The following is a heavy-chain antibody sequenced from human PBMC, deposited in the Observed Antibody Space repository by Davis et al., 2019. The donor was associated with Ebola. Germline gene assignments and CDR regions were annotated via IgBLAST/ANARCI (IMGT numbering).Heavy chain of an antibody. Sequence: GESLKISCAASGFTFSSYGMHWVRQAPGKGLEWVAVISYDGSNKYYADSVKGRFTISRDNSKNTLYLQMNSLRAEETAVYYCAKDVNKDHPYDLFDYWGQGTLVTVSS. J-gene: IGHJ4*02. CDR2: ISYDGSNK. CDR3: AKDVNKDHPYDLFDY. V-gene: IGHV3-30*18. CDR1: GFTFSSYG. D-gene: IGHD3-3*01.